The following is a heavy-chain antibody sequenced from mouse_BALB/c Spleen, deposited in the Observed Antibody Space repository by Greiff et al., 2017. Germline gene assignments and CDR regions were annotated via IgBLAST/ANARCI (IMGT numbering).Heavy chain of an antibody. J-gene: IGHJ4*01. CDR3: ARQGGEDAMDY. V-gene: IGHV5-6*01. CDR1: GFTFSSYG. CDR2: ISSGGSYT. Sequence: EVQGVESGGDLVKPGGSLKLSCAASGFTFSSYGMSWVRQTPDKRLEWVATISSGGSYTYYPDSVKGRFTISRDNAKNTLYLQMSSLKSEDTAMYYCARQGGEDAMDYWGQGTSVTVSS.